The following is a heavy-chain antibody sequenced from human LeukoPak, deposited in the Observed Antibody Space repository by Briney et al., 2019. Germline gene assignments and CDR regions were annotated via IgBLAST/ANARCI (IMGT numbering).Heavy chain of an antibody. V-gene: IGHV3-48*03. D-gene: IGHD2-2*01. Sequence: PGGYLRLSCAASGFTVSSYKMNWVRQAPGQGLEWVSYISTSGGTIYYADSVKGRFTISRDNAKNSLYLQMNSLRAEDTAVYYCARDSPADYWGQGTLVTVSS. CDR1: GFTVSSYK. J-gene: IGHJ4*02. CDR2: ISTSGGTI. CDR3: ARDSPADY.